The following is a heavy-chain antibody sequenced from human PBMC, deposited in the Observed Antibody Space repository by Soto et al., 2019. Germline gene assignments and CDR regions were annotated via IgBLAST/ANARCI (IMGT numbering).Heavy chain of an antibody. J-gene: IGHJ4*02. CDR1: GGSFSGYY. D-gene: IGHD2-15*01. CDR3: ARDNIAGRFDY. Sequence: QVQLQQWGAGLLKPSETLSLTCAVYGGSFSGYYWTWIRQPPGTGLEWIGEINHSGSTNYNPSLKSRVTISVDTSKNQSSLKLTSVTAADTAVYSCARDNIAGRFDYWGQGTLVNVSS. V-gene: IGHV4-34*01. CDR2: INHSGST.